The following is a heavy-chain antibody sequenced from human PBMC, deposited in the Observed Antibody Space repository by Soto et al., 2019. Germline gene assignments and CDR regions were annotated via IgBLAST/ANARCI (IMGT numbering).Heavy chain of an antibody. J-gene: IGHJ4*02. D-gene: IGHD3-10*01. V-gene: IGHV3-23*01. CDR1: GFRFNTYA. Sequence: EVKVLESGGGSVQPGGSLRLSCAASGFRFNTYAMSWVRQAPGKGLEWVSSISASGSNTYYADSVQDRFTISRDNSRPELDLHMNNLRAENTAVYYCAKSGYSAPFEEYFFGFWGQGTMVTVSS. CDR2: ISASGSNT. CDR3: AKSGYSAPFEEYFFGF.